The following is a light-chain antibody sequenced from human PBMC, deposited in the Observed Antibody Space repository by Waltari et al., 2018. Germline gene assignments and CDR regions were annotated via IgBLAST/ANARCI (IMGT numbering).Light chain of an antibody. CDR2: DAS. J-gene: IGKJ2*01. V-gene: IGKV3-11*01. CDR3: QQRDNWPPVYT. Sequence: ETVFTQSPATLSLSPGERATLSCRASQSVTSWLAWYEQKPGQAPRLLIYDASNRASGMPARFIGSGSGTDFTLTISSLEPEDFAVYYCQQRDNWPPVYTFGQGTKLEIK. CDR1: QSVTSW.